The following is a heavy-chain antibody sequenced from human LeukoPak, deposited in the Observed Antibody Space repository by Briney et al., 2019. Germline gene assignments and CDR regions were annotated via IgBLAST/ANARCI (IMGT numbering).Heavy chain of an antibody. CDR3: ARRAYSSSWYSQDYYYYMDV. CDR2: IYTSGST. CDR1: GGSISSFY. Sequence: PSETLSLTCTVSGGSISSFYWGWIRQPPGKGLGWIGYIYTSGSTNYNPSLKSRVTISVDTSNNQSSLKLSSVAAADTALYYCARRAYSSSWYSQDYYYYMDVWGKGTTVTVSS. D-gene: IGHD6-13*01. V-gene: IGHV4-4*09. J-gene: IGHJ6*03.